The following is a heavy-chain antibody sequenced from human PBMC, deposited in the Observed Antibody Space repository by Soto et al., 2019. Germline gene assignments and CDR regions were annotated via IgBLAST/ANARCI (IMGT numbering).Heavy chain of an antibody. Sequence: ASVKGSCKASGYTFTSYYMHWVRQAPGQGLEWMGIINPSGGSTSYAQKFQGRVTMTRDTSTSTVYMELSSLRSEDTAVYYCARAYLAVAGTNWSDPWGQGTLVPXSS. CDR3: ARAYLAVAGTNWSDP. V-gene: IGHV1-46*01. D-gene: IGHD6-19*01. CDR2: INPSGGST. J-gene: IGHJ5*02. CDR1: GYTFTSYY.